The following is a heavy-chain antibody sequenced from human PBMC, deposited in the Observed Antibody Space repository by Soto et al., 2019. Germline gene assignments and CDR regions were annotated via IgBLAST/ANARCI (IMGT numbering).Heavy chain of an antibody. Sequence: QVQLLESGGGVVQPGRSLRLSCAASGFTFSHYGIHWVRQAPGKGLEWLAVISYDGSNKHYADSVKGRFTVSRDNSKNTMYLQMHSLRAEDTAVYFCARYTGKYHGPIDYCGQGTLVTVSS. D-gene: IGHD1-26*01. V-gene: IGHV3-30*03. CDR1: GFTFSHYG. J-gene: IGHJ4*02. CDR2: ISYDGSNK. CDR3: ARYTGKYHGPIDY.